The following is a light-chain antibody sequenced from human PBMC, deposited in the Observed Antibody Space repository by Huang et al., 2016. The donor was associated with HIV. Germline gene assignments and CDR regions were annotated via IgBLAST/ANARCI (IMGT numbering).Light chain of an antibody. Sequence: DIVMTQSPDSLAVSLGERATINCQSSQTVLYSSNNKNDLAWYQQKPGQPPKLLIYGASTRESGVPDRFSGSGSGTDFTLTISSLQAEDVAVYYCQQYYSTPLTFGGGTKVEIK. J-gene: IGKJ4*01. CDR1: QTVLYSSNNKND. CDR2: GAS. CDR3: QQYYSTPLT. V-gene: IGKV4-1*01.